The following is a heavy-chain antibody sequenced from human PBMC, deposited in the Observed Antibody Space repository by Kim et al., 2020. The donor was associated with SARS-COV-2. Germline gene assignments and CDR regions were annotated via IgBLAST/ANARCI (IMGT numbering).Heavy chain of an antibody. CDR2: IYYSGST. V-gene: IGHV4-39*01. J-gene: IGHJ4*02. D-gene: IGHD1-1*01. Sequence: SETLSLTCTVSGGSISSSSYYWVWIRQPPGKGLEWIGNIYYSGSTFYNPSLKSRVTISVDTSKSQFSLKLSSVTAADTALYYCAKMVRRGTYNALDYWGQGTLVTVSS. CDR3: AKMVRRGTYNALDY. CDR1: GGSISSSSYY.